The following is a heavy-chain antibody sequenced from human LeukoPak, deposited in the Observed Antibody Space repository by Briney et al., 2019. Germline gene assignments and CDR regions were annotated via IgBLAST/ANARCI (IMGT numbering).Heavy chain of an antibody. Sequence: GESLKISCKGSGYSFTSEWIGWVRQMPGKGLEWMGIIYPGDSDIRYSPSFQDQVIISADKSISTAYLQWSSLKASDTAMYYCARLTDSSSWYSFDSWGLGTLVTVSS. J-gene: IGHJ4*02. CDR3: ARLTDSSSWYSFDS. D-gene: IGHD6-13*01. V-gene: IGHV5-51*01. CDR2: IYPGDSDI. CDR1: GYSFTSEW.